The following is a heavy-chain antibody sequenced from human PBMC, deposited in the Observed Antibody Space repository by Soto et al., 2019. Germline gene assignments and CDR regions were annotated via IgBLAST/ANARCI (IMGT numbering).Heavy chain of an antibody. Sequence: GGSLRLSCAASGFTVSSNYMSWVRQAPGKGLEWVSVIYSGGSTYYADSVKGRFTISRDNSKNTLYLQMNSLRAEDTAVYYCARDDWGIVGATEYYYYGMDVWGQGTTVTVSS. CDR1: GFTVSSNY. CDR2: IYSGGST. CDR3: ARDDWGIVGATEYYYYGMDV. J-gene: IGHJ6*02. D-gene: IGHD1-26*01. V-gene: IGHV3-66*01.